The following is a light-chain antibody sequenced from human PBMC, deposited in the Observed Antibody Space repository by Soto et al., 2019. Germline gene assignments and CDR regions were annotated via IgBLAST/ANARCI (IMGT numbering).Light chain of an antibody. Sequence: DIVMTQTPLSSPVTLGQAASISCSSSQSLVHNDGNTYLSWFQQRPGQPPRLLIYKVSNRDSGATDRFSGSGSGPDFTLKISRVEAEDVGVYYCMQGTHRPLTFGGATKVEIK. J-gene: IGKJ4*01. CDR3: MQGTHRPLT. V-gene: IGKV2-30*02. CDR1: QSLVHNDGNTY. CDR2: KVS.